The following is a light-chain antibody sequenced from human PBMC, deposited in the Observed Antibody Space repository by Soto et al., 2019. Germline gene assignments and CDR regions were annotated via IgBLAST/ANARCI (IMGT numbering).Light chain of an antibody. CDR1: QSISSN. Sequence: EIVLTQSPATLSFSPGERATLSCRASQSISSNLAWYRQKPGQAPRLLIYDASNRATGIPDRFSGGGSGTDFTLTISRMEPEDFAVYYCQPFSSYPLTFGGGTKVDIK. CDR3: QPFSSYPLT. CDR2: DAS. J-gene: IGKJ4*01. V-gene: IGKV3-11*01.